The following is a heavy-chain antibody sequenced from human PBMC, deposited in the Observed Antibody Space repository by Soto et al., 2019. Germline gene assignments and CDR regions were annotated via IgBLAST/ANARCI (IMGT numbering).Heavy chain of an antibody. Sequence: QVQLQQWGAGLLKPSETLSLTCAVYGGSFSGYYWSWIRQPPGKGLEWIVEINHSGSTNYNPSLKSRVTITVDTSKNQFSLKLSSVTAADTAVYYCARGVDGAFDIWGQGTMVTVSS. J-gene: IGHJ3*02. CDR2: INHSGST. CDR3: ARGVDGAFDI. V-gene: IGHV4-34*01. CDR1: GGSFSGYY.